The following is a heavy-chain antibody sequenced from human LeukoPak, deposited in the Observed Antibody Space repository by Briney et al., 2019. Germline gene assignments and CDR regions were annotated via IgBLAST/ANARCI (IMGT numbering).Heavy chain of an antibody. CDR1: GFTFSSYA. Sequence: PGGSLRLSCAASGFTFSSYAMHWVRQAPGKGLEWVAVISYDGSNKYYADSVKGRFTISRDNSKNTLYLQMNSLRAEDTAVYYCARDQSRYSYGPLGLDYWGQGTLVTVSS. D-gene: IGHD5-18*01. J-gene: IGHJ4*02. CDR2: ISYDGSNK. CDR3: ARDQSRYSYGPLGLDY. V-gene: IGHV3-30-3*01.